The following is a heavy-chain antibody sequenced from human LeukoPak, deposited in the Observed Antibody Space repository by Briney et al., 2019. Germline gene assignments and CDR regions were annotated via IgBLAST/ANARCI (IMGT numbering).Heavy chain of an antibody. Sequence: GASVTVSCKASGYTFTGYYMHWVRQAPGQGLEWMGWINPNSGGTNYAQKFQGRVTMTRDTSISTAYMELSRLRSDDTAVYYCARRIAAAGTSWFDPWGQGTLVTVSS. CDR2: INPNSGGT. D-gene: IGHD6-13*01. CDR1: GYTFTGYY. J-gene: IGHJ5*02. CDR3: ARRIAAAGTSWFDP. V-gene: IGHV1-2*02.